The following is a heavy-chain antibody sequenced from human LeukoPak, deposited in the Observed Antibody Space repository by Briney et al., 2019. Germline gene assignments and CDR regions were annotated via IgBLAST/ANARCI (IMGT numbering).Heavy chain of an antibody. J-gene: IGHJ4*02. D-gene: IGHD5-24*01. V-gene: IGHV3-30*18. CDR3: AKGGQRWLQLTY. Sequence: GRSLRLSCAASGFTFSSYGMHWVRQAPGKGLEWVAVISYDGSNKYYADSVKGRFTISRDNSKNTLYLQMDSLRAEDTAVYYCAKGGQRWLQLTYWGQGTLVTVSS. CDR1: GFTFSSYG. CDR2: ISYDGSNK.